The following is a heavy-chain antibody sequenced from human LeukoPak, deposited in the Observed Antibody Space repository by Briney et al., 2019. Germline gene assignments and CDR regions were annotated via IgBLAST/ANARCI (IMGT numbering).Heavy chain of an antibody. D-gene: IGHD2-21*02. CDR3: ARARGRVVTATSSYFDL. V-gene: IGHV4-30-2*01. CDR2: IYHSGST. J-gene: IGHJ2*01. CDR1: GGSISSGGYS. Sequence: PSETLSLTCAVSGGSISSGGYSWSWIRQPPGKGLEWIGYIYHSGSTYYNPSLKSRVTISVDRSKNQFTLKLSSVTAADTAVYYCARARGRVVTATSSYFDLWGRGTLVTVSS.